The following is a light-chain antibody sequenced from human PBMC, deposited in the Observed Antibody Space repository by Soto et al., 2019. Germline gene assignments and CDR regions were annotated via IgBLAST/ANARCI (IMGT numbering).Light chain of an antibody. CDR1: QSVSNNY. Sequence: EIVLTQSPGTLSLSPGERATLSCRASQSVSNNYLAWYQQKPGQAPRLLIYGASNRATGIPDRFSGSGSGTDIPTISSMQAEDVVADYYQQQNGSSLTFGRGTKVDIK. J-gene: IGKJ4*01. V-gene: IGKV3-20*01. CDR2: GAS. CDR3: QQNGSSLT.